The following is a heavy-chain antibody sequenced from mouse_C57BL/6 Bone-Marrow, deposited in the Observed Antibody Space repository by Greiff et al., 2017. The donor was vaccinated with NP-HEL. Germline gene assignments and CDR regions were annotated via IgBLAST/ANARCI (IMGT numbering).Heavy chain of an antibody. CDR2: IYPRSGNT. D-gene: IGHD3-2*02. J-gene: IGHJ2*01. CDR1: GYTFTSYG. Sequence: VKLMESGAELARPGASVKLSCKASGYTFTSYGISWVKQRTGQGLEWIGEIYPRSGNTYYNEKFKGKATLTADKSSSTAYMELRSLTSEDSAVYFCTREDSGYGGYWGQGTTLTVSS. V-gene: IGHV1-81*01. CDR3: TREDSGYGGY.